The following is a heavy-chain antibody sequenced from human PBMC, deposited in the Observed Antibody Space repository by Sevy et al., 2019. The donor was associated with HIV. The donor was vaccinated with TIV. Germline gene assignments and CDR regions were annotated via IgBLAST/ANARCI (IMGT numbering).Heavy chain of an antibody. CDR1: GFTFSSYG. V-gene: IGHV3-33*01. CDR2: IWNDGTNK. D-gene: IGHD3-10*01. CDR3: ASGADDYASRSQNFDY. Sequence: GGSLRLSCAASGFTFSSYGMHWVRQAPGKGLEWVALIWNDGTNKYYADSVKGRFTISRDNSKNTLYLQMNSLRAEDTAVYYCASGADDYASRSQNFDYWGPGTLVTVSS. J-gene: IGHJ4*02.